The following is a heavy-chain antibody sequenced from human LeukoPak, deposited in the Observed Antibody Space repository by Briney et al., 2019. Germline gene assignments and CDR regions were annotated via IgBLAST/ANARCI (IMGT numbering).Heavy chain of an antibody. CDR3: ARDSYSSGWYEKNYYYYYGMDV. J-gene: IGHJ6*04. V-gene: IGHV3-21*01. Sequence: PGGSLRLSCAASGFTFSSYSMNWVRQAPGKGLEWVSSISSSSSYIYYAGSVKGRFTISRDNAKNSLYLQMNSLRAEDTAVYYCARDSYSSGWYEKNYYYYYGMDVWGKGTTVTVSS. D-gene: IGHD6-19*01. CDR2: ISSSSSYI. CDR1: GFTFSSYS.